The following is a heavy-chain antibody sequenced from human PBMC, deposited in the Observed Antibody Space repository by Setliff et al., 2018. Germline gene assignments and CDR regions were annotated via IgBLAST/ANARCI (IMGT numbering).Heavy chain of an antibody. D-gene: IGHD3-22*01. CDR1: GGSISSGDYY. J-gene: IGHJ4*02. V-gene: IGHV4-30-4*08. CDR3: ARESRYYYDNLGTLDY. CDR2: VYYSGNT. Sequence: SETLSLTCTVSGGSISSGDYYWSWIRQPPGKGLEWIGCVYYSGNTYYSPSLKSRVTMFVDTSKNQFSLKLSSVTAADTAVYYCARESRYYYDNLGTLDYWGQGTLVTVSS.